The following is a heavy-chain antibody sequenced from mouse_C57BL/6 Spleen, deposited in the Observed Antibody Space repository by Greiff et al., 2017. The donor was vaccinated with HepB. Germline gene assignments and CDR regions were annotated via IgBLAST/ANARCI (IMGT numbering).Heavy chain of an antibody. D-gene: IGHD1-1*01. Sequence: QVQLQQPGAELVKPGASVKVFCKASGYSFTSYWMHWVKQRPGQGLEWIGRIHPSDSDTNYNQKFKGKATLTVDKSDSTAYMKLSSLTSEDSTIYYSAIGKLSYDCAMDYCGQGTSVTVYS. J-gene: IGHJ4*01. CDR2: IHPSDSDT. V-gene: IGHV1-74*01. CDR1: GYSFTSYW. CDR3: AIGKLSYDCAMDY.